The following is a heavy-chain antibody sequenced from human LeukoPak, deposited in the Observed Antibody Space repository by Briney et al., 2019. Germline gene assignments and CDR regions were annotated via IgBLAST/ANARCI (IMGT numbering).Heavy chain of an antibody. Sequence: ASVKVSCKTSGYTFTSYGITWVRQAPGRGLQWMGWISAYDGNTDHPQTFQGRVTMTTDTSTTTAYLELTSLTSDDTAVYYCARGDYGDSGDASDIWGQGTSVIVSS. D-gene: IGHD4-17*01. J-gene: IGHJ3*02. CDR2: ISAYDGNT. CDR1: GYTFTSYG. V-gene: IGHV1-18*01. CDR3: ARGDYGDSGDASDI.